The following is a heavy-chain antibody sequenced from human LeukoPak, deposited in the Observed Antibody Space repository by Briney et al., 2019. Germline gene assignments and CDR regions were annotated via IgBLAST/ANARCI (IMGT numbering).Heavy chain of an antibody. J-gene: IGHJ4*02. CDR1: GGSISSSSYY. V-gene: IGHV4-39*01. D-gene: IGHD6-19*01. Sequence: SETLSLTCTVSGGSISSSSYYWGWIRQPPGKGLEWIASIYYSGSTYYNPSLKSRVTISVDTSKNEFSLKLSSVTAADTAVYYCARGLYSSAWYRFDFWGQGTLVTVSS. CDR3: ARGLYSSAWYRFDF. CDR2: IYYSGST.